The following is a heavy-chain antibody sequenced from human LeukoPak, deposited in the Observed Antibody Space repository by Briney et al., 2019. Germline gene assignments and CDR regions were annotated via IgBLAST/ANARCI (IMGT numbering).Heavy chain of an antibody. CDR2: IIPIFGTA. D-gene: IGHD6-6*01. V-gene: IGHV1-69*05. CDR1: GGTFSSYA. CDR3: ASGIAACRLGRDYMDV. Sequence: SVKVSCKASGGTFSSYAISWVRQAPGQGLEWMGGIIPIFGTANYAQKFQGRVTITTDESTSTAYMELSSLRSEDTAVYYCASGIAACRLGRDYMDVWGKGTTVTVSS. J-gene: IGHJ6*03.